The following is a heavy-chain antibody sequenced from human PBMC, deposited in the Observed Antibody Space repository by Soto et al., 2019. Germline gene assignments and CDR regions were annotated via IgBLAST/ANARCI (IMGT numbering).Heavy chain of an antibody. D-gene: IGHD6-19*01. CDR3: ALSSGWYFYFDY. J-gene: IGHJ4*02. CDR2: INAGNGNT. CDR1: GYTFTSYA. Sequence: GASVKVSCKASGYTFTSYAMHWVRQAPGQRLEWMGWINAGNGNTKYSQKFQGRVTITRDTSASTAYMELSSLRSEDTAVYYCALSSGWYFYFDYWGQGTLVTVSS. V-gene: IGHV1-3*01.